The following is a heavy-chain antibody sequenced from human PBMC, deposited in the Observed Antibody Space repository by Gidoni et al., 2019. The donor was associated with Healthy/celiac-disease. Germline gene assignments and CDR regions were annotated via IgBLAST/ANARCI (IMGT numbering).Heavy chain of an antibody. D-gene: IGHD3-10*01. CDR2: IYYSGST. CDR1: GGSISSSSYY. Sequence: QLQLQESGPGLVKPSETLSPTCTVSGGSISSSSYYWGWIRQPPGKGLEWIGSIYYSGSTYYNPSLKSRVTISVDTSKNQFSLKLSSVTAADTAVYYCARQRFGEAQVLGYFDYWGQGTLVTVSS. J-gene: IGHJ4*02. V-gene: IGHV4-39*01. CDR3: ARQRFGEAQVLGYFDY.